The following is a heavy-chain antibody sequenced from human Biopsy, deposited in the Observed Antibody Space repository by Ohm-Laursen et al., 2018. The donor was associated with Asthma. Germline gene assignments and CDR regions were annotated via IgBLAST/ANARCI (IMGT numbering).Heavy chain of an antibody. CDR2: ISSSSSTI. CDR1: GFTLTTYA. Sequence: GSLRLSCAASGFTLTTYAVHWVRQAPGKGLEWVSYISSSSSTIYYADSVKGRFTISRDNAKNSLYLQMNSLRDEDTAVYYCARMITIFGVVSRGMDVWGQGTTVTVSS. CDR3: ARMITIFGVVSRGMDV. J-gene: IGHJ6*02. D-gene: IGHD3-3*01. V-gene: IGHV3-48*02.